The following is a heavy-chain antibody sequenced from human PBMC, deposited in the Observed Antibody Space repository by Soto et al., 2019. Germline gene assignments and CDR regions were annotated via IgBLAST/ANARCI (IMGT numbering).Heavy chain of an antibody. J-gene: IGHJ4*02. CDR1: GFTFSSYA. Sequence: EVQLLESGGGLVQPGGSLRLSCAASGFTFSSYAMSWVRQAPGKGLEWVSAIIGSGLSTYYADSVNGRFTISRDNSKNTLYLQMNSLRPEDTAVYYCAKGRGTYSRSWVRVDYWGQGTLVTVSS. D-gene: IGHD6-13*01. CDR2: IIGSGLST. V-gene: IGHV3-23*01. CDR3: AKGRGTYSRSWVRVDY.